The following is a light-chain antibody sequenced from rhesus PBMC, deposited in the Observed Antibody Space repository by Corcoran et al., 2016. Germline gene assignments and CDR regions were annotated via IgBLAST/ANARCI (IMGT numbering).Light chain of an antibody. J-gene: IGKJ2*01. CDR1: QSVGTN. CDR2: YAS. Sequence: ETLVTQSPATLSLSPGERATLSCRASQSVGTNLAWYQQKPGQAPKPPNNYASTRATATPDRFSGSGSGTEFTLTIRSLGTEYVAVYYCQQYNYWNTFGQGTKVEIK. CDR3: QQYNYWNT. V-gene: IGKV3-42*02.